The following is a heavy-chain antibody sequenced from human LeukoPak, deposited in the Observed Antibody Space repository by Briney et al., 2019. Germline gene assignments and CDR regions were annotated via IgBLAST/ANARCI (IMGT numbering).Heavy chain of an antibody. J-gene: IGHJ6*02. D-gene: IGHD2-8*01. CDR3: AKDVMTASYGMDV. CDR1: GFTFDDHA. V-gene: IGHV3-9*01. CDR2: ISWNSVTM. Sequence: QSGGSLRLSCAASGFTFDDHAMHWVRQAPGKGLEWVSGISWNSVTMGYADSVKGRFTISRDNAKNSLYLQMNSLRTEDTALYYCAKDVMTASYGMDVWGQGTTVTISS.